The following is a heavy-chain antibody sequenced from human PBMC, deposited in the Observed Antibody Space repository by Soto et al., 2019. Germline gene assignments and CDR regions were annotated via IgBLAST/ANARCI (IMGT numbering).Heavy chain of an antibody. Sequence: SQTLSLTCTVSGGSISSGDYYWSWIRQHPGKGLEWIGYIFYSGSTNYNPSLKSRVTISVDTSKNQFSLKLSSVTAADTAVYYCARGYSSSWYNDYWGQGTLVTVSS. CDR2: IFYSGST. CDR1: GGSISSGDYY. V-gene: IGHV4-61*08. CDR3: ARGYSSSWYNDY. J-gene: IGHJ4*02. D-gene: IGHD6-13*01.